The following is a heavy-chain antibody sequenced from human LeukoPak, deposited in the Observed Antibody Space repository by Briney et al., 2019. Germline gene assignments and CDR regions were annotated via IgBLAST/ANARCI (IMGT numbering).Heavy chain of an antibody. CDR1: GFTFSSYS. J-gene: IGHJ5*02. CDR3: ARGRINWFDP. D-gene: IGHD1-14*01. Sequence: GGSLRLSCAASGFTFSSYSMNWVRQAPGKGLEWVANIKQDGSEKYYVDSVKGRFTISRDNAKNTLYLQMNSLRAEDTAVYYCARGRINWFDPWGQGTLVTVSS. V-gene: IGHV3-7*01. CDR2: IKQDGSEK.